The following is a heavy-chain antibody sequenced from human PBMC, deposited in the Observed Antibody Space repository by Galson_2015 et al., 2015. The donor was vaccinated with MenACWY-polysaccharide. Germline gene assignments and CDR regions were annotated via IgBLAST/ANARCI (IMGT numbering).Heavy chain of an antibody. CDR2: MFHSGGG. J-gene: IGHJ5*02. CDR1: GVSISSGSHH. CDR3: AGIPATETSFGWFDP. V-gene: IGHV4-31*11. Sequence: TLSLTCAVSGVSISSGSHHWSWFRQYPGKSLEWIAYMFHSGGGNYNPSLRSRVTISLDKSGNQFSLNLSSVTAADTAVYFCAGIPATETSFGWFDPWGQGTLVTVSS. D-gene: IGHD4-17*01.